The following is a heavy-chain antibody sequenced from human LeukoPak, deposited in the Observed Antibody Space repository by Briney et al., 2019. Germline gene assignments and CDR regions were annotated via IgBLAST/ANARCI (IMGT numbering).Heavy chain of an antibody. J-gene: IGHJ4*02. D-gene: IGHD4/OR15-4a*01. CDR3: ARVRDDYDDY. V-gene: IGHV4-39*07. Sequence: PSETLSLTCTVSGGSISSYYWNWIRQPPGKGLEWIGSIYYSGSTYYNPSLKSRVTTSVDTSKDQFSLKLRSVTAADTAVYYCARVRDDYDDYWGQGTLVTVSS. CDR2: IYYSGST. CDR1: GGSISSYY.